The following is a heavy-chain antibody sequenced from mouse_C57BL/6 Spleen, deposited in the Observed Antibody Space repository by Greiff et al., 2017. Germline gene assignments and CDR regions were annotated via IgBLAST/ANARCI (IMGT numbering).Heavy chain of an antibody. Sequence: EVKLQQSGAELVKPGASVKLSCPASGFNIKDSYMHLAKHRTEQGLEWIGRIDPEDGETKFAPKFQGKATTTADTSSNAAYRQRSSLTSEDTTVFYCARDGNYGFNYWGQGTTLTVSS. D-gene: IGHD2-1*01. CDR3: ARDGNYGFNY. CDR1: GFNIKDSY. CDR2: IDPEDGET. J-gene: IGHJ2*01. V-gene: IGHV14-2*01.